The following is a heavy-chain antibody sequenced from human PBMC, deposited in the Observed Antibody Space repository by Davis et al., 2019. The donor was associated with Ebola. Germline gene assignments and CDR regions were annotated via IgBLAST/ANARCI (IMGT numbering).Heavy chain of an antibody. Sequence: GGSLRLSCAASGFTFSSYSMNWVRQPPGKGLEWVSYISSASSSTIYYAESVKGRFTISRDNAKNTLYLQMNSLRAEDTAVYYCARRSGYSYGYEGMDVWGKGTTVTVSS. CDR2: ISSASSSTI. D-gene: IGHD5-18*01. CDR1: GFTFSSYS. J-gene: IGHJ6*04. CDR3: ARRSGYSYGYEGMDV. V-gene: IGHV3-48*04.